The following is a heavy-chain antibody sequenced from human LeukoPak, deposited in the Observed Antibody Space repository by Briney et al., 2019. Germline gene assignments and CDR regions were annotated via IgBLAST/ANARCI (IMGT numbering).Heavy chain of an antibody. Sequence: GGSLRLSCAVPGFTFSNAWMSWVRQAPGKGLEWVGRIKSKTDGGTTDYAAPVKGRFTISRDDSKNTLYLQMNSLKTEDTAVYYCTTDKMRFGELLYDYWGQGTLVTVSS. V-gene: IGHV3-15*01. D-gene: IGHD3-10*01. J-gene: IGHJ4*02. CDR3: TTDKMRFGELLYDY. CDR2: IKSKTDGGTT. CDR1: GFTFSNAW.